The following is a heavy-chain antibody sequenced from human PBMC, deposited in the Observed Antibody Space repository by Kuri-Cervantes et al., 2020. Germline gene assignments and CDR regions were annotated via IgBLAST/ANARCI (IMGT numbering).Heavy chain of an antibody. CDR3: ARVCTMVRGVIH. D-gene: IGHD3-10*01. CDR1: GGTFSSYA. V-gene: IGHV1-69*13. Sequence: SVKVSCKASGGTFSSYAISWVRQAPGQGLEWMGGVIPIFGTANYAQKFQGRVTITADESTSTAYMELSSLRSEDTAVYYCARVCTMVRGVIHWGQGTLVTVSS. J-gene: IGHJ4*02. CDR2: VIPIFGTA.